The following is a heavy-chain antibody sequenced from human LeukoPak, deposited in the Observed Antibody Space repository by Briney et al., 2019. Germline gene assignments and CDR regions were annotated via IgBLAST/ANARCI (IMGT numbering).Heavy chain of an antibody. CDR2: IIPIFGTA. CDR1: GGTFSSYA. Sequence: ASVKVSCKASGGTFSSYAISWVRQAPGQGLEWMGRIIPIFGTANYAQKFQGRVTITTDESTSTAYMELSSLRSEDTAVYYCAREGIAAAGTMNYWGQGTLVTVSS. D-gene: IGHD6-13*01. J-gene: IGHJ4*02. V-gene: IGHV1-69*05. CDR3: AREGIAAAGTMNY.